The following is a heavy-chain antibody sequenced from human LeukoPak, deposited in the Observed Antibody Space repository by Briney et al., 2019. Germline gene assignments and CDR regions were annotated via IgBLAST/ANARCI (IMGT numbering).Heavy chain of an antibody. CDR2: IYYTGRA. CDR3: ARVYYDFWSGYWGPYYMDV. V-gene: IGHV4-59*01. Sequence: SETLSLTCTVSGGSISSYYWSWIRQPPGKGLEWIGYIYYTGRADYNPSLKSRVTISVDTSKNLFSLKVTSVTAADTAVYYCARVYYDFWSGYWGPYYMDVWGKGTTVTVSS. D-gene: IGHD3-3*01. J-gene: IGHJ6*03. CDR1: GGSISSYY.